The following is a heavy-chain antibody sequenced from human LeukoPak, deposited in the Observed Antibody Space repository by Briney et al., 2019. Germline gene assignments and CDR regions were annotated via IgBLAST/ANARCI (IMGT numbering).Heavy chain of an antibody. D-gene: IGHD1-26*01. CDR1: GFTFSNYW. CDR3: ASDKIVGATHFDY. J-gene: IGHJ4*02. V-gene: IGHV3-7*01. Sequence: GGSLRLSCAASGFTFSNYWMSWVRQAPGKGLEWVANMKQDGSETYYVDSVKGRFTISRDNAKNSLYLQMNSLRAEDTAVYYCASDKIVGATHFDYWGQGALVTVSS. CDR2: MKQDGSET.